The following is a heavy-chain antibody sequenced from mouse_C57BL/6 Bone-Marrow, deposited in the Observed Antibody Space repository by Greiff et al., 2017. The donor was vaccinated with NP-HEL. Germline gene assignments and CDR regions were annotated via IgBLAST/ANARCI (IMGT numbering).Heavy chain of an antibody. CDR1: GYSFTGYY. CDR2: INPSTGGT. V-gene: IGHV1-43*01. CDR3: ARGGGYLGY. J-gene: IGHJ2*01. Sequence: EVQLQQSGPELVKPGASVKISCKASGYSFTGYYMHWVKQSSEKSLEWIGEINPSTGGTSYNQKFKGKATLTVDKSSSTAYMQLKSLTSEDSAVYYCARGGGYLGYWGQGTTLTVSS.